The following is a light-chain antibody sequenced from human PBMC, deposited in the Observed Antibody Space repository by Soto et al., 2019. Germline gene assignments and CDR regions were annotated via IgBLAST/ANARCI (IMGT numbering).Light chain of an antibody. CDR1: QSVSSK. Sequence: EIVMTQSPATLSVSPWEGATLSCRASQSVSSKLAWYQQKPGQAPRLLIYGASTRATGIPARFSGSGSGTEFTLIISSLQSEDFAFYYCQYYNNWPPSITFGQGTRLEIK. CDR3: QYYNNWPPSIT. J-gene: IGKJ5*01. V-gene: IGKV3-15*01. CDR2: GAS.